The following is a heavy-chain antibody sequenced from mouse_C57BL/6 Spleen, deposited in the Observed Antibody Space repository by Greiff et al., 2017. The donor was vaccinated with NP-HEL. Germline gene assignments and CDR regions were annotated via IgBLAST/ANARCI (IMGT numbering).Heavy chain of an antibody. D-gene: IGHD4-1*01. J-gene: IGHJ2*01. V-gene: IGHV5-4*01. Sequence: DVQLVESGGGLVKPGGSLKLSCAASGFTFSSYAMSWVRQTPEKRLEWVATISDGGSYTYYPDNVKGRFTISRDNAKNNLYLQMSHLKSEDTAVYYCARDRTGTSYFDYWGQGTTLTVSS. CDR2: ISDGGSYT. CDR1: GFTFSSYA. CDR3: ARDRTGTSYFDY.